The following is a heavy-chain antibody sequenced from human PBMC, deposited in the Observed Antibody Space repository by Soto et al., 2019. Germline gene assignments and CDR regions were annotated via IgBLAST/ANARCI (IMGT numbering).Heavy chain of an antibody. V-gene: IGHV1-18*01. J-gene: IGHJ6*02. CDR3: ARSYYDFWSGLRFYYYYGMDV. Sequence: GASVKVSCKASGYTFTSYVISWVRQAPGQGLEWMGWISAYNGNTNYAQKLQGRVTMTTDTSTSTAYMELRSLRSDDTAVYYCARSYYDFWSGLRFYYYYGMDVWGQGTTVSVSS. CDR2: ISAYNGNT. CDR1: GYTFTSYV. D-gene: IGHD3-3*01.